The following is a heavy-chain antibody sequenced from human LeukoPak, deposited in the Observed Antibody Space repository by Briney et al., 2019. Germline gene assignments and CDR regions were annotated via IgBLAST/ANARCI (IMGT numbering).Heavy chain of an antibody. Sequence: ASVKVSCKASGYTFSIYGITWVRQAPGQGLEWMGFISAGNGNTNYAQKFQGRVTMTTDTSTSTAYMELRSLRADDTAVYYCARCGATVTMFFDYWGQGTLVTVSS. V-gene: IGHV1-18*01. J-gene: IGHJ4*02. CDR3: ARCGATVTMFFDY. D-gene: IGHD4-17*01. CDR2: ISAGNGNT. CDR1: GYTFSIYG.